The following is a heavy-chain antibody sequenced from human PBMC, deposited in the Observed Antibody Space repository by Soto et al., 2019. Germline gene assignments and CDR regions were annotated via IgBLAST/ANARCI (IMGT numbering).Heavy chain of an antibody. CDR2: IYNSGNT. CDR1: GGSISSDGYY. J-gene: IGHJ3*02. Sequence: QVQLQESGPGLLKPSQTLSLTCTVSGGSISSDGYYWSWIRQHPGKGLEWLGYIYNSGNTYYNPSLKRRVTIAIDTSKKQSSLNLTSVTPADTAVYYCAPGDFGVSLAFHIWGQGTMLTVSS. D-gene: IGHD3-10*01. CDR3: APGDFGVSLAFHI. V-gene: IGHV4-31*03.